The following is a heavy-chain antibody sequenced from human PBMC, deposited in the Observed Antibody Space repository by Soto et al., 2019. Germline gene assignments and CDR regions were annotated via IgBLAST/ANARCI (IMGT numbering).Heavy chain of an antibody. D-gene: IGHD2-15*01. CDR2: ISGSGGST. V-gene: IGHV3-23*01. CDR1: GFTFSSYA. CDR3: AKLGRSRRYYFDY. Sequence: EVQLLESGGGLVQPGGSLRLSCAASGFTFSSYAMSWVRQAPGKGLEWVSAISGSGGSTYYADSVKGRFTISRDHSKKTPYLEMNSLRAEDPAVYYCAKLGRSRRYYFDYWGQRTMVTVFS. J-gene: IGHJ4*02.